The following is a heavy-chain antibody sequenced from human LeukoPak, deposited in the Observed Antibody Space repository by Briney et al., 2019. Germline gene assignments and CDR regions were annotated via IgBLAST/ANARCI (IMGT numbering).Heavy chain of an antibody. CDR3: AKDMGAVAGGVHDY. CDR2: ISWNSGSI. CDR1: GFTFDDYA. J-gene: IGHJ4*02. Sequence: GGSLRLSCAASGFTFDDYAMHWVRQAPGKGLEWVSGISWNSGSIGYADSVKGRFTISRDNAKNSLYLQMNSLRAEDTALYYCAKDMGAVAGGVHDYWGQGTLVTVSS. V-gene: IGHV3-9*01. D-gene: IGHD6-19*01.